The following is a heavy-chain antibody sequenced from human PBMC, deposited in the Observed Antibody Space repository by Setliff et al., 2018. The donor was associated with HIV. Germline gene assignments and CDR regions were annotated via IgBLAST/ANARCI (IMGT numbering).Heavy chain of an antibody. CDR1: GYTFTGYY. J-gene: IGHJ4*02. CDR3: ARGSYGDY. V-gene: IGHV1-18*04. CDR2: ISPYNGDT. D-gene: IGHD1-26*01. Sequence: ASVKVSCKASGYTFTGYYMHWVRQAPGQGLEWVGWISPYNGDTKYAEKVQGRVTMTTDTSTSTAYMELRSLTSDDTAVYYCARGSYGDYWGQGALVTVSS.